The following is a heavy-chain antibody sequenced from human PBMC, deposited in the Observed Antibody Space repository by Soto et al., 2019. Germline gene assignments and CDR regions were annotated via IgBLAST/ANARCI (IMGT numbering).Heavy chain of an antibody. Sequence: GASVKVSCKASGYTFTSYYMHWVRQAPGQGLEWMGIINPSGGSTSYAQKFQGRVTMTRDTSTSTVYMELSSLRSEDTAVYYCATHYDFWSGYYSSHFYYGMDVWGQGTTVTVSS. J-gene: IGHJ6*02. CDR1: GYTFTSYY. CDR2: INPSGGST. CDR3: ATHYDFWSGYYSSHFYYGMDV. V-gene: IGHV1-46*03. D-gene: IGHD3-3*01.